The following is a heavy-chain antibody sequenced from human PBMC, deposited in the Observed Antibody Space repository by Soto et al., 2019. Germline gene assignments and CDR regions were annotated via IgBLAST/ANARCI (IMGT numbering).Heavy chain of an antibody. J-gene: IGHJ4*02. CDR3: ASGAYNWNDYAY. Sequence: QVQLVQSGAEVKKPGASVKVSCKASGYSFTNYEITWVRQATGQGLEWMGWMSPKRGNTAYAQKFQGRVAMTRNTSISTAYLELSSLTSEDTAVYYSASGAYNWNDYAYWGQGTLVSVSS. D-gene: IGHD1-20*01. V-gene: IGHV1-8*01. CDR1: GYSFTNYE. CDR2: MSPKRGNT.